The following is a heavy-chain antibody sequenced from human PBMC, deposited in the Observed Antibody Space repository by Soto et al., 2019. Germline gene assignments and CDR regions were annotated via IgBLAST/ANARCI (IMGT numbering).Heavy chain of an antibody. CDR1: GYSFTSYW. V-gene: IGHV5-51*01. CDR3: ARNPLGVAGQGYYYYGMDV. Sequence: GESLKISCKGSGYSFTSYWIGWVRQMPGKGLEWMGIIYPGDSDTRYSPSFQGQVTISADKSISTAYLQWSSLKASDTAMYYCARNPLGVAGQGYYYYGMDVWGQGTTVTVSS. CDR2: IYPGDSDT. D-gene: IGHD6-19*01. J-gene: IGHJ6*02.